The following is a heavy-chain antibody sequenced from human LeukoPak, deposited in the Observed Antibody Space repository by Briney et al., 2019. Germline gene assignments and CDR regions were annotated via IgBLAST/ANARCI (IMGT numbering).Heavy chain of an antibody. CDR3: ASGYYYGSGSYVY. CDR2: IIPIFGTA. CDR1: GGTFSSYA. D-gene: IGHD3-10*01. V-gene: IGHV1-69*05. J-gene: IGHJ4*02. Sequence: SVKVSCKASGGTFSSYAISWVRQAPGHGLEWMGRIIPIFGTANYAQKFQGRVTITTDESTSTAYMELSSLRSEDTAVYYCASGYYYGSGSYVYWGQGTLVTVSS.